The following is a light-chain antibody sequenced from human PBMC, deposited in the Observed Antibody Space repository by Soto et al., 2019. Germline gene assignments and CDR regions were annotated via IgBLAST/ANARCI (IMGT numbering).Light chain of an antibody. CDR3: QQYNSYPWT. V-gene: IGKV1-5*01. CDR1: QSISSW. J-gene: IGKJ1*01. CDR2: DAS. Sequence: DIQMTQSPSTLSSSVLDIVTITCRSSQSISSWLAWYQQKPGKAPKLLIYDASSLESGVPSRFSGSGSGTEFTLTISSLQPDDFATYYCQQYNSYPWTFGQGTKVDIK.